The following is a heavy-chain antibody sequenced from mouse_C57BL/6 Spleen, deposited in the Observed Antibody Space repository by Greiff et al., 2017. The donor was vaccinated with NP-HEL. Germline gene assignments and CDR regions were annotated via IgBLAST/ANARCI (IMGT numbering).Heavy chain of an antibody. D-gene: IGHD1-1*01. CDR2: ISDGGSYT. J-gene: IGHJ2*01. Sequence: EVKLQESGGGLVKPGGSLKLSCAASGFTFSSYAMSWVRQTPEKRLEWVATISDGGSYTYYPDNVKGRFTISRDNAKNNLYLQMSHLKSEDTAMYYCARDDYYGSSYVDYWGQGTTLTVSS. CDR1: GFTFSSYA. V-gene: IGHV5-4*01. CDR3: ARDDYYGSSYVDY.